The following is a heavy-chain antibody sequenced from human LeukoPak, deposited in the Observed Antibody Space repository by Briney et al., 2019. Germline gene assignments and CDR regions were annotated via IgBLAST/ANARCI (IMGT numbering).Heavy chain of an antibody. CDR2: INEDATTI. J-gene: IGHJ4*02. Sequence: GGSLRLSCAASGFAFSAYWMHWVRQAPGKGLEWVSRINEDATTITYADSVKGRFIISRGNSKKSLYLQMNNLRAEDTAVYCVRDLILVWTPGDDFDFWGQGTLVIVSS. V-gene: IGHV3-74*01. CDR3: RDLILVWTPGDDFDF. CDR1: GFAFSAYW. D-gene: IGHD3-16*01.